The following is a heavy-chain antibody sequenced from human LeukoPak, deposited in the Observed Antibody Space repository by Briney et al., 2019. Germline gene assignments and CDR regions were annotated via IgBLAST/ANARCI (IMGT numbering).Heavy chain of an antibody. Sequence: GGSLSLSCAVSGFTLDDYTMQWVRHAPGGGLEWVSFICWDGGSTYYAHSVKGQFTISRDNSKNSLYLQMNNLRTEDTALYCCAKDRRGDYGQDRGYYFDYWGQGTLVTVSS. CDR1: GFTLDDYT. V-gene: IGHV3-43*01. CDR3: AKDRRGDYGQDRGYYFDY. CDR2: ICWDGGST. J-gene: IGHJ4*02. D-gene: IGHD3-16*01.